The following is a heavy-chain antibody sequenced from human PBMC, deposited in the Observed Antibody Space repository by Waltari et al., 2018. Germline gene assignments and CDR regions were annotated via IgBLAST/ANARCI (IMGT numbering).Heavy chain of an antibody. V-gene: IGHV4-31*03. Sequence: QVQLQESGPGLVKPSQTLSLTCTVSGGPISSGGYYWSWIRQHPGKGLEWIGYIYYSGSTYYNPSLKSRVTMSVDTSKNQFSLKLSSVTAADTAVYYCAIVRNDYGDYYADWYFDLWGRGTLVTVSS. CDR2: IYYSGST. D-gene: IGHD4-17*01. CDR3: AIVRNDYGDYYADWYFDL. CDR1: GGPISSGGYY. J-gene: IGHJ2*01.